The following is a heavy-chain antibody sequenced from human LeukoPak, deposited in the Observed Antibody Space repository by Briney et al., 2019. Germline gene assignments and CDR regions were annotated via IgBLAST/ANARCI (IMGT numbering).Heavy chain of an antibody. D-gene: IGHD5-24*01. CDR3: GRIDGTVMDV. Sequence: SETLSLTCTVSGGSLSGHFWGWIRQPPGKGLEWIGEVNHSGTTNYNPSLESRLTISRDTSKNQFSLKMRSVTAADTGDYYCGRIDGTVMDVWDQGTTVIVSS. J-gene: IGHJ6*02. CDR1: GGSLSGHF. CDR2: VNHSGTT. V-gene: IGHV4-34*01.